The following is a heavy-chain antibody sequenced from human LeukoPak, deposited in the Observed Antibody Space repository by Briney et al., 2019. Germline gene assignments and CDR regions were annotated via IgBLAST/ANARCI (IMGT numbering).Heavy chain of an antibody. CDR1: GGSISNYF. CDR3: ARDQTSKGDAFDI. V-gene: IGHV4-4*07. Sequence: KPSETLSLTCTVSGGSISNYFWSWFRQPAGKGLEWIGRIYTSGSTNYNPSLKSRVTMSVDTSKNQFSLKLSSVTAADTAVYYCARDQTSKGDAFDIWGQGTMVTVSS. J-gene: IGHJ3*02. CDR2: IYTSGST.